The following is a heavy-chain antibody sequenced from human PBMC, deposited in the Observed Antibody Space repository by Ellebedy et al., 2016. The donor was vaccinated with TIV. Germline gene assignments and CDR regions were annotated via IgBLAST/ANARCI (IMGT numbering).Heavy chain of an antibody. Sequence: GESLKISCAASGLTFSSHAMSWVCQAPGKGLEWVSSITGSGGNTYYADSVKGRFTISRDNSKNTLYLQMNSPRAEDTAVFYCVRDPVGVGPAFDIWGQGTMVTVSS. CDR3: VRDPVGVGPAFDI. CDR2: ITGSGGNT. CDR1: GLTFSSHA. J-gene: IGHJ3*02. V-gene: IGHV3-23*01. D-gene: IGHD4-23*01.